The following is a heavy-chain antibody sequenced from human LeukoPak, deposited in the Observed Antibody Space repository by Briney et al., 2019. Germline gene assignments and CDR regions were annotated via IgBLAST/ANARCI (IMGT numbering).Heavy chain of an antibody. CDR3: ARQISGYYYAFDI. Sequence: SETLSLTCTVSGGSISSYYWSWIRQPPGKGLEWIGYIYYSGTTNYNPSLKSRVTISVDTSKNQFSLRLSSVTAADTAVYYCARQISGYYYAFDIWGQGTMVTVSS. J-gene: IGHJ3*02. CDR2: IYYSGTT. V-gene: IGHV4-59*01. D-gene: IGHD3-22*01. CDR1: GGSISSYY.